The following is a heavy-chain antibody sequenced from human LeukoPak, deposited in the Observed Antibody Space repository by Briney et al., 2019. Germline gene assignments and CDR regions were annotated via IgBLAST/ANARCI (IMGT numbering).Heavy chain of an antibody. CDR1: GFTFDDYA. V-gene: IGHV3-9*01. J-gene: IGHJ3*02. CDR2: ISWNSGSI. D-gene: IGHD3-22*01. CDR3: AKEVDSSGYYALNAFDI. Sequence: GRSLRLSCAASGFTFDDYAMHWVRQAPGKGLEWVSGISWNSGSIGYADSVKGRFTISRDNAKNSLYLQMNSLRAEDTALYYCAKEVDSSGYYALNAFDIWGQGTMVTVSS.